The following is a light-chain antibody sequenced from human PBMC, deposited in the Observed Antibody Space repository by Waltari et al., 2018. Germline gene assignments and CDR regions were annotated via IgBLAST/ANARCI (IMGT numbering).Light chain of an antibody. CDR1: QSLALSEGNTC. Sequence: DVVMTQSPLSLSVSLGQPASISCRSSQSLALSEGNTCLNCFQQRHGQSPRHLIYKVSDRESGVPDRFSGSGSGTDFTLKISRVEAEDVGVYYCMQGSQWPYTFGQGTKLDIK. CDR2: KVS. CDR3: MQGSQWPYT. V-gene: IGKV2-30*01. J-gene: IGKJ2*01.